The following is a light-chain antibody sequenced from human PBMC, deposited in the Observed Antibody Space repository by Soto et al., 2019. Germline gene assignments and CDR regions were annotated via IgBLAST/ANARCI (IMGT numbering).Light chain of an antibody. J-gene: IGKJ5*01. CDR3: RQSLTTASIT. CDR1: QSISRN. CDR2: AAS. V-gene: IGKV1-39*01. Sequence: DIQMTQSPSSLSASVGDRVTITCRASQSISRNLNWYQHKPGKAPKLLIYAASNLQNGVPSRFRGGGSGTEFTLSINSLQPEDVGTYNCRQSLTTASITFGQGTRLEIK.